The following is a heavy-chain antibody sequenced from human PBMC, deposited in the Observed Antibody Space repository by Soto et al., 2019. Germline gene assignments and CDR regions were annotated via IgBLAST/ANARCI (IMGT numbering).Heavy chain of an antibody. D-gene: IGHD1-7*01. J-gene: IGHJ4*02. CDR2: INPRGGST. V-gene: IGHV1-46*01. CDR3: ARAAWPFSGGTTAADY. CDR1: GYNFTSYY. Sequence: QEQLVQSGDDVTKPGASVRVSCKASGYNFTSYYMHWVRQAPGQGLEWVGRINPRGGSTIYAQEVQGRSTMSRDTSTSSVYVELSTLTSEDTAVYYCARAAWPFSGGTTAADYWGQGTLDTVSS.